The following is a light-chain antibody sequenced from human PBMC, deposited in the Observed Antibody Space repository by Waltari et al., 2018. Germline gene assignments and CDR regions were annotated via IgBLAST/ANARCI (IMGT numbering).Light chain of an antibody. CDR1: QSVSSN. CDR2: GAS. V-gene: IGKV3-15*01. J-gene: IGKJ1*01. CDR3: QHYNNWPRT. Sequence: EIVKTQTPATLSMSPGERAPLSRRASQSVSSNLAWYQYKPGQAPRLLTYGASTRATGLPDRFSGSGSGTEFSLTISSLQSEDFAVYYCQHYNNWPRTFGQGTKVEIK.